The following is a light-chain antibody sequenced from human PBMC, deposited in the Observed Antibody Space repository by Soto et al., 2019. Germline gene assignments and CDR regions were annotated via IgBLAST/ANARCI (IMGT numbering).Light chain of an antibody. CDR1: QSVRSNY. Sequence: EIVLTQSPGTLSLSPGERATLSCRASQSVRSNYLAWYQQKPGQTPILLVYGASSRASGIPDRFSGNGSGTDFTLTISRLEAEDWAVYYCQKYGGSYWTFGQGTKVEIK. CDR3: QKYGGSYWT. CDR2: GAS. V-gene: IGKV3-20*01. J-gene: IGKJ1*01.